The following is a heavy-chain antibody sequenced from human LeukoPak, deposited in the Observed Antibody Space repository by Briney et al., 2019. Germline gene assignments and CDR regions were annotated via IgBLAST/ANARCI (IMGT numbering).Heavy chain of an antibody. J-gene: IGHJ4*02. V-gene: IGHV3-30*18. CDR2: ISYDGSNK. Sequence: PGGSLRLSCAASGFTFSSYGMHWVRQAPGKGLEWVAVISYDGSNKYYADSVKGRFTISRDNSKNTLYLQMNSLRAEDTAVYYCAKDRSSGDQDFDYWGQGTLVTVPS. D-gene: IGHD4-17*01. CDR3: AKDRSSGDQDFDY. CDR1: GFTFSSYG.